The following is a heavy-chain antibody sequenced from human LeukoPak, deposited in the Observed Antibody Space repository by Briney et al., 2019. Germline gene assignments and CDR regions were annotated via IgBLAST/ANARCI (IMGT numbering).Heavy chain of an antibody. D-gene: IGHD2-21*02. CDR2: IYPGDSDT. J-gene: IGHJ6*02. CDR1: GYSFTSYW. V-gene: IGHV5-51*01. Sequence: GEALQISCKGSGYSFTSYWIGWVRQMPGKGLEWMGIIYPGDSDTRYSPSFQGQVTISADKSISTAYLQWSSLKASDTAMYYCARDHCGGDCYSGPYYYYYGMDVWGQGTTVTVSS. CDR3: ARDHCGGDCYSGPYYYYYGMDV.